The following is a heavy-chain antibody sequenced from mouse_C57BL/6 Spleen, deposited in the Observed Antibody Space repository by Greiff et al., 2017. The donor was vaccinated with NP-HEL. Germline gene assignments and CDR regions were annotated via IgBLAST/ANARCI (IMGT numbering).Heavy chain of an antibody. CDR1: GYTFTSYW. CDR2: IDPSDSYT. D-gene: IGHD1-1*01. J-gene: IGHJ1*03. CDR3: ARSGYYGSTYWYFDV. V-gene: IGHV1-59*01. Sequence: QVQLQQPGAELVRPGTSVKLSCKASGYTFTSYWMHWVKQRPGQGLEWIGVIDPSDSYTNYNQKFNGKATLTVDTSSRSAYMQLSSLTSEDSAVYYCARSGYYGSTYWYFDVWGTGTTVTVSS.